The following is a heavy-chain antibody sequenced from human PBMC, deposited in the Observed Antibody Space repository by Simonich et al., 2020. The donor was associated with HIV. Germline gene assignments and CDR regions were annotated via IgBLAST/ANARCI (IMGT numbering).Heavy chain of an antibody. D-gene: IGHD3-3*01. Sequence: QVQMVQSGAEVKKPGASVKVYCTASGFTFASFDITWVRQVPGQGLEWMGWIKSYNGNTNYAQNLQVRVTMTTDTSTSTAYMELRSLRSDDTAVYYCARGGKHNFWSGHDGFDIWGQGTMVTVSS. CDR1: GFTFASFD. CDR3: ARGGKHNFWSGHDGFDI. J-gene: IGHJ3*02. CDR2: IKSYNGNT. V-gene: IGHV1-18*01.